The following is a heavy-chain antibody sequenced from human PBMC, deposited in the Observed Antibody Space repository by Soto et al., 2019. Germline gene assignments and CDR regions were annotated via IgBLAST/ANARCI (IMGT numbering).Heavy chain of an antibody. J-gene: IGHJ4*02. Sequence: XETLSLTFTVAGVSISSSSYYWGWIRQPPGKGLEWIGSIYYSGSTYYNPSLKSRVTISVDTSKNQFSLKLSSVTAADTAVYYCAGLGSTVTTYLLDYWGQGHLVTVSS. CDR2: IYYSGST. D-gene: IGHD4-17*01. V-gene: IGHV4-39*01. CDR3: AGLGSTVTTYLLDY. CDR1: GVSISSSSYY.